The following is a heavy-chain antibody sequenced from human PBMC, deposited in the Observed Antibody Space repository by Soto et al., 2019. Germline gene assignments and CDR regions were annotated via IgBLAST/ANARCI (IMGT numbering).Heavy chain of an antibody. V-gene: IGHV1-2*04. J-gene: IGHJ6*02. CDR3: ARLRLGYYYYGMDV. D-gene: IGHD6-19*01. CDR2: INPNSGGT. CDR1: GYTFTGYY. Sequence: ASVKVYCKASGYTFTGYYMHWVRQAPGQGLEWMGWINPNSGGTNYAQKFQGWVTMTRDTSISTAYMELSRLRSDDTAVYYCARLRLGYYYYGMDVWGQGTTVTVSS.